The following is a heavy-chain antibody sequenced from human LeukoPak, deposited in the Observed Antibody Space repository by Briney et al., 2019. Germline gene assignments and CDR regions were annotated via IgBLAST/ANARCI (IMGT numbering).Heavy chain of an antibody. Sequence: AGSLRLSCAASGVTFSDYYMSWSRQAPGKGLEWVSYMSISGNTIFYADSVKGRFTLSRDNAKNSLYLQMNSLRAEDTAVYYCARVPPHYYDSSGYTPDSWGQGNLVTASS. J-gene: IGHJ4*02. D-gene: IGHD3-22*01. V-gene: IGHV3-11*01. CDR3: ARVPPHYYDSSGYTPDS. CDR1: GVTFSDYY. CDR2: MSISGNTI.